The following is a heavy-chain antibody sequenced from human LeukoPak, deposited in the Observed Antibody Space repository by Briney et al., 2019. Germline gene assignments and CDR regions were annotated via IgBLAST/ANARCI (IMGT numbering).Heavy chain of an antibody. Sequence: ASVKVSCKASGYTFTGYYMHWVRQAPGQGLEWMGWINPNSGGTNYAQKFQGRVTMTTDTSTSTAYMELRSLRSDDTAVYYCARLRYFDWLTAFYYYYYMDVWGKGTTVTVSS. D-gene: IGHD3-9*01. CDR2: INPNSGGT. V-gene: IGHV1-2*02. CDR3: ARLRYFDWLTAFYYYYYMDV. J-gene: IGHJ6*03. CDR1: GYTFTGYY.